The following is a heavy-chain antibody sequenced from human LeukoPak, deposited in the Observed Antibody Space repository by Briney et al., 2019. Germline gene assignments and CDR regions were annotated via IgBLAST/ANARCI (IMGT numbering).Heavy chain of an antibody. CDR1: GGSISSYC. D-gene: IGHD6-19*01. J-gene: IGHJ4*02. Sequence: PSETLSLTCTVSGGSISSYCWSWIRQPPGKGLEWIGYIYYSGSTNYNPSLKSRVTISVDTSKNQFSLKLSSVTAADTAVYYCARGGSSGWSDYWGQGTLVTVSS. CDR3: ARGGSSGWSDY. CDR2: IYYSGST. V-gene: IGHV4-59*08.